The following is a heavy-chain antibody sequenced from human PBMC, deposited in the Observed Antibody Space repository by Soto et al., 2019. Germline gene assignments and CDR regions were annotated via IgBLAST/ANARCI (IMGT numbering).Heavy chain of an antibody. Sequence: PGGSLRLSCAASGFTFRTYSMSWVRQAPGKGLEWVSVISGAGGTTIYADSVKGRFTISRDNSKDTLYLQTNSLRAEDTAIYYCAKDSRRFDNWGQGTLVTVSS. CDR3: AKDSRRFDN. CDR2: ISGAGGTT. J-gene: IGHJ4*02. V-gene: IGHV3-23*01. CDR1: GFTFRTYS.